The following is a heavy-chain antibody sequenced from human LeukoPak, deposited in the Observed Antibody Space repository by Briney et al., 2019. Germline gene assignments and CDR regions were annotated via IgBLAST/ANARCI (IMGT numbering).Heavy chain of an antibody. J-gene: IGHJ4*02. D-gene: IGHD3-22*01. Sequence: GGSLRLSCAASGFTFSSYGMHWVRQAPGKGLEWVAFIRYDGSNKYYADPGKGRFTIYRDNSKNTLYLQMNSLRAEDTAVYYCAKDRARGDSSGYYLKREYYFDYWGQGTLVTVSS. CDR2: IRYDGSNK. CDR3: AKDRARGDSSGYYLKREYYFDY. CDR1: GFTFSSYG. V-gene: IGHV3-30*02.